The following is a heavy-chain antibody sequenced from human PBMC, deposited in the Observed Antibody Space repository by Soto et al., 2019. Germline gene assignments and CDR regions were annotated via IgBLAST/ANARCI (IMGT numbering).Heavy chain of an antibody. CDR1: GYTFTSYA. V-gene: IGHV1-3*04. D-gene: IGHD5-12*01. J-gene: IGHJ4*02. CDR2: INTGNGNT. Sequence: VKVSCKASGYTFTSYAMHWVRQAPGQRLEWMGWINTGNGNTKYSQKFQGRVTITRDTSASTAYMELSSLRSEDTAVYYCARGSIVATWSWDYWGQGTLVTVSS. CDR3: ARGSIVATWSWDY.